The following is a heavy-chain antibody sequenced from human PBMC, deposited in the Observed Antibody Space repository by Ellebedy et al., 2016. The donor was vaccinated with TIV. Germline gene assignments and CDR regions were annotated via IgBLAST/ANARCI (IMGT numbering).Heavy chain of an antibody. J-gene: IGHJ3*02. CDR1: GFTFSTYW. Sequence: GESLKISCAASGFTFSTYWMGWVRQAAGKGLEWVANTKQDGSEKYYVDSVMGRFTISRDIARNTLFLQMDSLRAEDTAVYYCVRDRMGATYTFDMWGQGTMVTVSS. D-gene: IGHD2-21*01. CDR2: TKQDGSEK. V-gene: IGHV3-7*01. CDR3: VRDRMGATYTFDM.